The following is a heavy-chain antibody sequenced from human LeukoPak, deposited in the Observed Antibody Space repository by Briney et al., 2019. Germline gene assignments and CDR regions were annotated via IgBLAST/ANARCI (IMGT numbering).Heavy chain of an antibody. J-gene: IGHJ4*02. V-gene: IGHV4-59*08. Sequence: SETLSLTCTVSGGSISGYYWSWIRQPPGKGLEWIGYIYYSGSTKYNPSLKSRVTISVDTSKNQFSLKLSSVTAADTAVYYCARHRNWNDFDYWGQGTLVTVSS. D-gene: IGHD1-1*01. CDR2: IYYSGST. CDR3: ARHRNWNDFDY. CDR1: GGSISGYY.